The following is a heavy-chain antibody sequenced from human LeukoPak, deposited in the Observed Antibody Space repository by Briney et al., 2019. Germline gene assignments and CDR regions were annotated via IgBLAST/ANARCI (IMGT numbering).Heavy chain of an antibody. Sequence: GGSLRLSCAASGFTFSSYAMSWVRQAPGKGLEWVSYISSSGSTIYYADSVKGRFTISRDNAKNSLYLQMNSLRAEDTAIYYCAKDRKGDTMVRGVTYYFDYWGQGTLVTVSS. CDR2: ISSSGSTI. V-gene: IGHV3-48*04. J-gene: IGHJ4*02. CDR3: AKDRKGDTMVRGVTYYFDY. CDR1: GFTFSSYA. D-gene: IGHD3-10*01.